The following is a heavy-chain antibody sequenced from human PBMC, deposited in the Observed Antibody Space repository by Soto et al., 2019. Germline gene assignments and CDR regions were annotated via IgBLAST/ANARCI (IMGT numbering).Heavy chain of an antibody. CDR1: GYTFTSYG. CDR2: ISAYNGNT. J-gene: IGHJ6*02. V-gene: IGHV1-18*04. Sequence: ASVKVSCKASGYTFTSYGISWVRQAPGQGLEWMGWISAYNGNTNYAQKLQGRVTMTTDTSTSTAYMELRSLRSDDTAVYYCARDLLLGRGVIRHYYGMDVWGQGTTVTVSS. D-gene: IGHD3-10*01. CDR3: ARDLLLGRGVIRHYYGMDV.